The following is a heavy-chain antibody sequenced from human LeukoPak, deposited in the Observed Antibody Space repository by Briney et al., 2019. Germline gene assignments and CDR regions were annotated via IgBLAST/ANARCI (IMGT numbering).Heavy chain of an antibody. D-gene: IGHD3-22*01. CDR2: VRQDGSET. J-gene: IGHJ4*02. CDR3: ARAPSYYYDSSGYFHFDN. CDR1: GFTFSNYW. Sequence: GGSLRLSCAASGFTFSNYWMSWVRQPPGKGLEWVANVRQDGSETYYVDSVKGRFTISRDNTKNSLYLQMNSLRAEDTAVYYCARAPSYYYDSSGYFHFDNWGQGTLVTVSS. V-gene: IGHV3-7*01.